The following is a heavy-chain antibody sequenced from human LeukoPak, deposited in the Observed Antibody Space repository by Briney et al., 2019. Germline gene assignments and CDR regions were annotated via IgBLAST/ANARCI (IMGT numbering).Heavy chain of an antibody. Sequence: ASVKVSCKASGYTFTSYGISWVRQAPGQGLEWMGWISAYNGNTNYAQKLQGRVTMTTDTSTSTAYMELRSLRSDDTAVYYYATTLRRDGYNSLSGGYFDYWGQGTLVTVSS. CDR1: GYTFTSYG. J-gene: IGHJ4*02. CDR3: ATTLRRDGYNSLSGGYFDY. V-gene: IGHV1-18*01. D-gene: IGHD5-24*01. CDR2: ISAYNGNT.